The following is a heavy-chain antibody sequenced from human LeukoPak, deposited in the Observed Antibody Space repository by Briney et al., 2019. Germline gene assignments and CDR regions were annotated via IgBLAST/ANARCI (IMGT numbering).Heavy chain of an antibody. Sequence: SETLSLTCAVSGYSISSGYYWGWIRQPPGKGLEWIGSIYHSGSTYYNPSLKSRITISVDTSKNQFSLKLSSVTAADTAVYYCARAARFPLSYASIFGVGYYFDYWGQGTLVTVSS. V-gene: IGHV4-38-2*01. CDR1: GYSISSGYY. J-gene: IGHJ4*02. D-gene: IGHD3-3*01. CDR3: ARAARFPLSYASIFGVGYYFDY. CDR2: IYHSGST.